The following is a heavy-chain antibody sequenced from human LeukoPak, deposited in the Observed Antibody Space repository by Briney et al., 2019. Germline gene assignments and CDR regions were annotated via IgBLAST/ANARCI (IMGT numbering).Heavy chain of an antibody. Sequence: VRSLRLSCEASGFTFSSYPMHWVRQAPGKGLEYVSAIGSDGTTTFYADSVEGRFTVSRDNSKNTLYLQMGSLRPEDMAIYYCMSRDGSGYWGQGTPVTVTS. J-gene: IGHJ4*02. D-gene: IGHD1-1*01. V-gene: IGHV3-64*02. CDR1: GFTFSSYP. CDR3: MSRDGSGY. CDR2: IGSDGTTT.